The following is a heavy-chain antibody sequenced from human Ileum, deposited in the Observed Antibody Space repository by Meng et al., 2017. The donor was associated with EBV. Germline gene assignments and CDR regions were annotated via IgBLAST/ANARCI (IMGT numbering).Heavy chain of an antibody. CDR1: GDSVSSISGA. CDR3: ARGSYYFDS. J-gene: IGHJ4*02. V-gene: IGHV6-1*01. D-gene: IGHD1-26*01. CDR2: TYYRSKWNT. Sequence: QVQPQQSGPGLLKPSQPLSLTCAISGDSVSSISGAWNWIRQSPSRGLEWLGRTYYRSKWNTDYAVSVSSRITISPDTSKNQFSLQLNSVTPEDTAVYYCARGSYYFDSWGQGTLVTVSS.